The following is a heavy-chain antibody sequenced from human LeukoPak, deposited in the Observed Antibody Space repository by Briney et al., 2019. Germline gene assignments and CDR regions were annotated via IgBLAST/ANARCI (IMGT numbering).Heavy chain of an antibody. CDR2: IYPGDSET. V-gene: IGHV5-51*01. Sequence: GESLKISCQASGFSFSLYWIAWVRQTPGKGLEWVGIIYPGDSETKYSPSFQGHVTISADKSISTAYLQWSSLKASDTAMYYCARQRSGSYFPDLYDYWGQRTLVTVSS. CDR3: ARQRSGSYFPDLYDY. J-gene: IGHJ4*02. CDR1: GFSFSLYW. D-gene: IGHD1-26*01.